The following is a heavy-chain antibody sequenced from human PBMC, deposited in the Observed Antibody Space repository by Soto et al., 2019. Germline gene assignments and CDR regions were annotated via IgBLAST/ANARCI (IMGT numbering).Heavy chain of an antibody. D-gene: IGHD6-6*01. J-gene: IGHJ6*02. Sequence: QVQLVQSGAEVKKPGASVKVSCKASGYTFTSYGSSWVRQAPGQGLEWMGWISAYNGNTNYAQKLQGRVTMTTDTSTSTAYMELRSLRSDDTAVYYCARDRRIAARPNGRFYYGMDVWGQGTTVTVSS. CDR2: ISAYNGNT. CDR3: ARDRRIAARPNGRFYYGMDV. CDR1: GYTFTSYG. V-gene: IGHV1-18*01.